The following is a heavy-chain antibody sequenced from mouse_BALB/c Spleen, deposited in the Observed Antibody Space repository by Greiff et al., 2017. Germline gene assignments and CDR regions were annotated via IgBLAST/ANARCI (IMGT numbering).Heavy chain of an antibody. CDR1: GFSFSSYD. CDR2: ISSGGST. J-gene: IGHJ2*01. CDR3: ARGDYGNYGY. Sequence: EVHLVESGGGLVKPGGSLKLSCAASGFSFSSYDMSWVRQTPEKRLEWVASISSGGSTYYPDSVKGRFTISRDNARNILYLQMSSLRSEDTAMYYCARGDYGNYGYWGQGTTLTVSS. D-gene: IGHD2-1*01. V-gene: IGHV5-6-5*01.